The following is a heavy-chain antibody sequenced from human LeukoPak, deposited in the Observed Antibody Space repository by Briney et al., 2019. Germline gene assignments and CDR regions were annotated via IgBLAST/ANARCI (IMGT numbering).Heavy chain of an antibody. D-gene: IGHD1-26*01. V-gene: IGHV1-69*05. CDR3: ARVGGIDPNPNYWYFDL. CDR2: ITPIFGTA. J-gene: IGHJ2*01. Sequence: GASVKVSCKASGGTFSSYAISWVRQAPGQGLEWMGGITPIFGTANYAQKFQGRVTITTDESTSTAYMELSSLRSEDTAVYYCARVGGIDPNPNYWYFDLWGRGTLVTVSS. CDR1: GGTFSSYA.